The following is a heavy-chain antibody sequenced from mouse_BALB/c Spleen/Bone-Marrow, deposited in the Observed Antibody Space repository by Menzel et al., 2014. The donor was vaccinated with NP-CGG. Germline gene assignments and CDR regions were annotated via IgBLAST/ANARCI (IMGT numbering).Heavy chain of an antibody. CDR3: ERLGNYGYHEN. V-gene: IGHV4-2*02. D-gene: IGHD1-2*01. J-gene: IGHJ2*01. Sequence: EVQGVESGGGLVQPGGSLNLACVASGFDFSRYWMSWARQAPGKGQEWIGEINPGSSTINYSPSLKDKFIISRDDAKNTLSLKMRKVRSEETPFYYGERLGNYGYHENGGQATPLTSSS. CDR1: GFDFSRYW. CDR2: INPGSSTI.